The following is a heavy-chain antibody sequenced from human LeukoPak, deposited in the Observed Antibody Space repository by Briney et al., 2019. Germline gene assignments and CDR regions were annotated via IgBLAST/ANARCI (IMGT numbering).Heavy chain of an antibody. CDR2: INPNSGGT. D-gene: IGHD6-13*01. CDR3: ARVKGYSSSWAFRY. V-gene: IGHV1-2*06. J-gene: IGHJ4*02. CDR1: GYTFTGYY. Sequence: ASVKVSCKASGYTFTGYYMHWVRQAPGQGLEWMGRINPNSGGTNYAQKFQGRVTMTRDTSISTAYMELSRLRSDDTAVCYCARVKGYSSSWAFRYWGQGTLVTVSS.